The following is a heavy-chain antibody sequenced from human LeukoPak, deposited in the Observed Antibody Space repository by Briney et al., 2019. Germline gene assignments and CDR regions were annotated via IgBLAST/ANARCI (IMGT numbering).Heavy chain of an antibody. J-gene: IGHJ5*02. CDR2: ITGYNANA. CDR3: ARVYYYDSSGHNWFDR. D-gene: IGHD3-22*01. Sequence: ASVKVSCKASGYTFTSYGISWVRQAPGQGLEWMGWITGYNANAKYAQNLQGRVTMTTDTSTSTAYMDLRSLRSDDTAVYYCARVYYYDSSGHNWFDRWGQGTLVTVSS. CDR1: GYTFTSYG. V-gene: IGHV1-18*01.